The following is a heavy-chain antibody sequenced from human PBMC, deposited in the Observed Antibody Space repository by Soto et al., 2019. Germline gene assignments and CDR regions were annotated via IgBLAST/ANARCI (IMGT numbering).Heavy chain of an antibody. V-gene: IGHV1-18*01. CDR2: ISAYNGNT. D-gene: IGHD5-12*01. J-gene: IGHJ5*02. CDR1: GYTFTSYG. Sequence: GASVKVSCKASGYTFTSYGISWVRQAPGQGLEWMGWISAYNGNTNYAQKLQGRVTMTTDTSTSTAYMELRSLRSDDTAVYYCARGYSRGIVATSNWFDPWGQGTLVTVSS. CDR3: ARGYSRGIVATSNWFDP.